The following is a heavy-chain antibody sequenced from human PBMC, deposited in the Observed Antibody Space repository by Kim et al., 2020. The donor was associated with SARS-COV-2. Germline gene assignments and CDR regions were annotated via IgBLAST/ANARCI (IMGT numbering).Heavy chain of an antibody. CDR3: VKDLSDKARIVGATNRGGADDY. V-gene: IGHV3-64D*06. CDR2: ISSNGGST. CDR1: GFTFSSYA. D-gene: IGHD1-26*01. J-gene: IGHJ4*02. Sequence: GGSLRLSCSASGFTFSSYAMHWVRQAPGKGLEYVSAISSNGGSTYYADSVKGKFTISRDNSKNTLYLQMSSLRAEDTAVYYCVKDLSDKARIVGATNRGGADDYWGQGTLVTVSS.